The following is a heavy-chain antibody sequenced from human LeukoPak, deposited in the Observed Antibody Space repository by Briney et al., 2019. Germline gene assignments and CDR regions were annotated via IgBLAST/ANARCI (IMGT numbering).Heavy chain of an antibody. D-gene: IGHD3-22*01. V-gene: IGHV1-2*02. CDR3: ARGWAYYYDSSGHYYFDY. J-gene: IGHJ4*02. CDR1: GYTFTGYY. CDR2: TNPNSGGT. Sequence: GASVKVSCKASGYTFTGYYMHWVRQAPGQGLEWMGWTNPNSGGTNYAQKFQGRVTMTRDTSISTAYMELSRLRSDDTAVYYCARGWAYYYDSSGHYYFDYWGQGTLVTVSS.